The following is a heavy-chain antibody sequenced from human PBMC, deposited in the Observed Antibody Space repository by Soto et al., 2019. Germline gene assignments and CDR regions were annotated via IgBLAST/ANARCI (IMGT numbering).Heavy chain of an antibody. V-gene: IGHV1-69*17. CDR2: IIPIIGVT. Sequence: QVQLVQSGAEVKRPGSSVKVSCESSGDTFNSYVISWVRQAPGQGLERMGGIIPIIGVTHYVQKFQGRVTISALSSTGTAYMELTNLGFEDTALYYCARESLGAKGADHWGQGTLVTVSS. D-gene: IGHD3-16*01. CDR3: ARESLGAKGADH. CDR1: GDTFNSYV. J-gene: IGHJ4*02.